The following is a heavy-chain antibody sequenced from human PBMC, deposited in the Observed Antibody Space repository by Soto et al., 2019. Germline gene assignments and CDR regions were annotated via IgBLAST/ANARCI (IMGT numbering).Heavy chain of an antibody. Sequence: LRLSCVASGLPFRNAWMSWVRQAPGKGLEWVGRIKSKIDGEATDYAAPVKGRFTISRDDLKNTLYLHMNSLKIEDTGVYFCTTPPSGWNDYWGQGTQVTVSS. CDR2: IKSKIDGEAT. D-gene: IGHD6-19*01. CDR3: TTPPSGWNDY. J-gene: IGHJ4*02. CDR1: GLPFRNAW. V-gene: IGHV3-15*01.